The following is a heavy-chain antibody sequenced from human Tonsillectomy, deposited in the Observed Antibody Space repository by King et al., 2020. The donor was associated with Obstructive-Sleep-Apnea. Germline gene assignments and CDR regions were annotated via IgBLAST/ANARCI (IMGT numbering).Heavy chain of an antibody. CDR3: ARDFYYDSSGYLVEGGSVFDY. CDR2: ISYDGNNK. J-gene: IGHJ4*02. CDR1: GFTFSSYA. V-gene: IGHV3-30-3*01. Sequence: VQLVESGGGVVQPGRSLRLSCAASGFTFSSYAMHWVRQISGKGLEWVAIISYDGNNKFYADSVKGRFTISRDNSKNTLYLQMNSLRHEDTAVYYCARDFYYDSSGYLVEGGSVFDYWGQGTLVTVSS. D-gene: IGHD3-22*01.